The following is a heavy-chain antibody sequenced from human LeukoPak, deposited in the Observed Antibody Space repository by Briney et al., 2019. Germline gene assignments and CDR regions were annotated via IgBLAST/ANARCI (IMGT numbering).Heavy chain of an antibody. CDR1: GGSISSGGYS. CDR3: ARVNSSSWYGLDY. CDR2: IYHSEST. J-gene: IGHJ4*02. D-gene: IGHD6-13*01. V-gene: IGHV4-30-2*01. Sequence: SETLSLTCAVSGGSISSGGYSWSWIRQPPGKGLEWIGYIYHSESTYYNPSLKSRVTISVDRSKNQFSLKLSSVTAADTAVYYCARVNSSSWYGLDYWGQGTLVTVSS.